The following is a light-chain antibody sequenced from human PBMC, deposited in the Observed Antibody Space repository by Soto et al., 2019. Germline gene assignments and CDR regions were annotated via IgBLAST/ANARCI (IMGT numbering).Light chain of an antibody. CDR2: GAS. V-gene: IGKV3-20*01. CDR3: QQYPGYT. CDR1: QSVSSSY. J-gene: IGKJ2*01. Sequence: EIVLTLSPGTLSLSPGERATLSCRASQSVSSSYLAWYQQKPGQAPRLLIYGASSRATGIPDRFSGSGSGTDFTLTISRLEPEDFAVYYCQQYPGYTFGQGTKLEIK.